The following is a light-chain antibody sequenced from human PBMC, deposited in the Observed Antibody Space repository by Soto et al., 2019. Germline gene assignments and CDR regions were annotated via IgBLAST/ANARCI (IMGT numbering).Light chain of an antibody. CDR3: QKRSNWPLN. J-gene: IGKJ5*01. Sequence: EIVLTQSPATLSFSPSERATLSCRASQGFSSYLAWYQQKPGQAPRLLIYDASNRATGIPARFSGSGSGTGFTLTISSLEPEDFAVYYCQKRSNWPLNFGQGTRLEIK. V-gene: IGKV3-11*01. CDR2: DAS. CDR1: QGFSSY.